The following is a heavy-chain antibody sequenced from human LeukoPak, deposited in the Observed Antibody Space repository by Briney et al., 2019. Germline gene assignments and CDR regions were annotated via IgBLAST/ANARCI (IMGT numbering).Heavy chain of an antibody. J-gene: IGHJ4*02. D-gene: IGHD5-12*01. Sequence: SETLSLTCTVSGGSISSGGSYWNWIRQSPSRGLEWLGRTYYRSKWYNDYAESVKSRITINPDTSKNQFSLQLNSVTPEDTAVYYCARGSNSGYDYPFDYWGQGTLVTVSS. CDR1: GGSISSGGSY. CDR2: TYYRSKWYN. V-gene: IGHV6-1*01. CDR3: ARGSNSGYDYPFDY.